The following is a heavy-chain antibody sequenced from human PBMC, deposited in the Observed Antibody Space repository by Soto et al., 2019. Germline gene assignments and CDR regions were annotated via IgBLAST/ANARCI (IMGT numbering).Heavy chain of an antibody. D-gene: IGHD3-10*01. CDR3: ARTYVSGMSSDY. CDR1: GYTFTSYG. CDR2: ITSYSGNT. V-gene: IGHV1-18*01. Sequence: GPGMKKPGASVKVSCKASGYTFTSYGISWVRQAPGQGLEWMRWITSYSGNTNYAQKFQGRVNMTTDTSTSTAYMELRSLRSDDTALYYCARTYVSGMSSDYWGQGTLVTVSS. J-gene: IGHJ4*02.